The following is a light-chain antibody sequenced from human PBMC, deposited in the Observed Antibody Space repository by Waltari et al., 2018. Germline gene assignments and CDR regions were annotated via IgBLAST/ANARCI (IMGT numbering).Light chain of an antibody. CDR1: QSISSY. J-gene: IGKJ5*01. CDR2: AAS. Sequence: DIQMTQSLSSLSASVGDRVTITCRASQSISSYLNWYQQKPGKAPKLLIYAASSLQSGVPSRFSGSGSGTDFTLTISSLQPEDFATYYCQQSYSTLITFGQGTRLEIK. V-gene: IGKV1-39*01. CDR3: QQSYSTLIT.